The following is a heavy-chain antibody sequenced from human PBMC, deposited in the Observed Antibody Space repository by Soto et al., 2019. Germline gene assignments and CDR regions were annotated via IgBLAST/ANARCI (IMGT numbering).Heavy chain of an antibody. CDR1: GFSFSSYV. D-gene: IGHD6-13*01. J-gene: IGHJ4*02. CDR2: ISGSDGST. CDR3: AKDRERDAWYEDY. V-gene: IGHV3-23*01. Sequence: EVQLLESGGGLVQPGGSLRLSCVASGFSFSSYVMSWVRQAPGKGLEWVSVISGSDGSTYYADSVKGRFTISRDNSKNTLYLQMNSLRAEETAVYYCAKDRERDAWYEDYWGQGTLVTVSS.